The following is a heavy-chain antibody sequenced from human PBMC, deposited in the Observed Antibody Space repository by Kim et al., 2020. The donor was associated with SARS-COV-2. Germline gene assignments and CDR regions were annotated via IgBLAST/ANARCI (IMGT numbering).Heavy chain of an antibody. D-gene: IGHD6-19*01. CDR2: INAGNGHT. J-gene: IGHJ6*01. V-gene: IGHV1-3*01. CDR3: SGTIAVAGTYYYYYGMDV. Sequence: ASVKVSCKASGYTFTSYAMHWVRQAPGQRLEWMGWINAGNGHTKYSQKFQGRVTITRDTSASTAYMELSSLRSEDTAVYYCSGTIAVAGTYYYYYGMDVW. CDR1: GYTFTSYA.